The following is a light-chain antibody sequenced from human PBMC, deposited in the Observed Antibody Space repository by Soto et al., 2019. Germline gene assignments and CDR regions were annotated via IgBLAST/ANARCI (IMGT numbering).Light chain of an antibody. CDR3: KSYDSGLSVYV. Sequence: QSVLTQPPSVSGAPGQRVTLSCTGSSSNIGAGYDVHWYQQLPGAAPKLLIYDSTNRPSGVPDRFSGSKSGTSASLAITGPQAEDEGVYSCKSYDSGLSVYVFGSGTKVTV. J-gene: IGLJ1*01. CDR1: SSNIGAGYD. CDR2: DST. V-gene: IGLV1-40*01.